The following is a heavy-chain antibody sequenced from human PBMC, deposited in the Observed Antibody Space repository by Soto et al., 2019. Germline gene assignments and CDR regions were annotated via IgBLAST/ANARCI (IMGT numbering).Heavy chain of an antibody. Sequence: SVKVSWKACGIGFANYETMWVLQATGEGREWMGGINPNTGCTVYAQKFQSRATLTRDTSISTAYMELSSLKYDDTGVYYCARGRGGHRAGRKCNRRLDPWRQATLVTVSS. CDR1: GIGFANYE. D-gene: IGHD3-10*01. CDR2: INPNTGCT. CDR3: ARGRGGHRAGRKCNRRLDP. J-gene: IGHJ5*02. V-gene: IGHV1-8*01.